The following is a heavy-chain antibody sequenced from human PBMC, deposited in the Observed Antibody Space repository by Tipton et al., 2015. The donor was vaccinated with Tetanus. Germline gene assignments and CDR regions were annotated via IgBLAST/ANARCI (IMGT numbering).Heavy chain of an antibody. CDR1: GFTFSSFS. CDR3: VRDSTITPRPPWFDP. D-gene: IGHD6-6*01. Sequence: SLRLSCVVSGFTFSSFSLHWVRQAPGKGLEWVAPVSYDGGNKYYADSVKGRFTISRDNSMRTLSLQMDSLRSDDTAVYYCVRDSTITPRPPWFDPWGQGTLVTVSS. V-gene: IGHV3-30-3*01. CDR2: VSYDGGNK. J-gene: IGHJ5*02.